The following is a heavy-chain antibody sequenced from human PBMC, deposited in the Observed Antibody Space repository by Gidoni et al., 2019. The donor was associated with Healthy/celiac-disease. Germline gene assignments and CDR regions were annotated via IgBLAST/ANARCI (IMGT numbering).Heavy chain of an antibody. Sequence: GDSDTRYSPSFQGQVTISADKSISTAYLQWSSLKASDTAMYYCARRYSSSSVVIDYWGQGTLVTVSS. V-gene: IGHV5-51*01. J-gene: IGHJ4*02. CDR3: ARRYSSSSVVIDY. D-gene: IGHD6-6*01. CDR2: GDSDT.